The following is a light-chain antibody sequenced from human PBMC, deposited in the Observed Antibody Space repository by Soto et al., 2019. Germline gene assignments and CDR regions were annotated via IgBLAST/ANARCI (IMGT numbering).Light chain of an antibody. Sequence: EIVMTQSPATLSVSPGERATLSCRASQSVSSNLAWYQQKPGQAPRLLIYGASTRATGIPARFSGSGSGTDFTLTISRLEPEDFGVYYCQQRSKWVTFGRGTKWIS. CDR1: QSVSSN. CDR3: QQRSKWVT. CDR2: GAS. J-gene: IGKJ4*01. V-gene: IGKV3-15*01.